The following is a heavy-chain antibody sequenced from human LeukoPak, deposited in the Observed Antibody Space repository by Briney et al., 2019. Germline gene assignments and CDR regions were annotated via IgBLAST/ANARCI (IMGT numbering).Heavy chain of an antibody. CDR2: IYSGGST. Sequence: GGSLRLSCAGSGFTFNNYGVHWVRQAPGKGLEWVSVIYSGGSTYYADSVKGRFTISRDNSKNTLYLQMNSLRAEDTAVYYCARFRGLGYWGQGTLVTVSS. CDR3: ARFRGLGY. V-gene: IGHV3-66*01. D-gene: IGHD3-10*01. J-gene: IGHJ4*02. CDR1: GFTFNNYG.